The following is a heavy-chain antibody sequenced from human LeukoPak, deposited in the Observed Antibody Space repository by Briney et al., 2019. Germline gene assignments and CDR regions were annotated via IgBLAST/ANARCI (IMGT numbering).Heavy chain of an antibody. CDR1: GGSINSGDSY. CDR3: ARVPYGSGTYYFDF. CDR2: ISYSGSP. V-gene: IGHV4-30-4*01. D-gene: IGHD3-10*01. J-gene: IGHJ4*02. Sequence: SQTLSLTCTVSGGSINSGDSYWSWIRQPPGKSLEWIGYISYSGSPYYNPSLRSRVAISGDTSKNQFSLRLGSVTAADTAVYYCARVPYGSGTYYFDFWGQGILVTVFS.